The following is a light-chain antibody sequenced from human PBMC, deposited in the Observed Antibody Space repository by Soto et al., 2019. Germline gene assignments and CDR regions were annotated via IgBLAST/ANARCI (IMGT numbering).Light chain of an antibody. CDR1: QRVSTF. J-gene: IGKJ1*01. CDR3: QQSHNWPRT. Sequence: EIGLTQSPCTLSLSPGDRATLSCRASQRVSTFLAWYQQRPGQAPRLLISEASNRATGIPARFSGSGSGTDFTLTISSLEPEDFAVYYCQQSHNWPRTFGQGTKVDIK. CDR2: EAS. V-gene: IGKV3-11*01.